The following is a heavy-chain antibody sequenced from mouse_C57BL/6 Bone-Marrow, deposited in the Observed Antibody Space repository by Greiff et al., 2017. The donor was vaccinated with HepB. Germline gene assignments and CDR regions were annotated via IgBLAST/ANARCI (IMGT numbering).Heavy chain of an antibody. V-gene: IGHV1-7*01. CDR2: INPSSGYT. CDR1: GYTFTSYW. Sequence: VQLVESGAELAKPGASVKLSCKASGYTFTSYWMHWVKQRPGQGLEWIGYINPSSGYTKYNQKFKDKATLTADKSSSTAYMQLSSLTYEDSAVYYCALYGNYVSYAMDYWGQGTSVTVSA. D-gene: IGHD2-1*01. CDR3: ALYGNYVSYAMDY. J-gene: IGHJ4*01.